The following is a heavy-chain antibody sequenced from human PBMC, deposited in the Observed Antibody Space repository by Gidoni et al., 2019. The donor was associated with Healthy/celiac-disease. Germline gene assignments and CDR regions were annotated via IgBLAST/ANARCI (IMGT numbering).Heavy chain of an antibody. CDR3: ARAPGGSGKKAYWYFDL. D-gene: IGHD3-10*01. Sequence: QVQLQESGPGLVKPSETLSLTCTVSGGSISRYHWSWVRQPPGKGLEWIGYTYYSGGTNYNPSLKSRVTISVDTSRNQFSLKLSSVTAADTTVYYWARAPGGSGKKAYWYFDLWGRGTLVTVSS. V-gene: IGHV4-59*01. CDR2: TYYSGGT. CDR1: GGSISRYH. J-gene: IGHJ2*01.